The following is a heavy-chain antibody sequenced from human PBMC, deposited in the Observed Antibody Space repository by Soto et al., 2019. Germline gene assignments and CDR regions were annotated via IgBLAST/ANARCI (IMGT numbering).Heavy chain of an antibody. D-gene: IGHD1-1*01. Sequence: EVQLLESGGGLVQPGGSLTLSCAASGFTFGTYALSWVRQAPGKGLEWVSAISANGGRAYYADSVKGRFTISRDNSWNTVYLQMSSLSAGDTAIYYCAKDIKTTGTNVIFDSWGQGTLVTVSS. V-gene: IGHV3-23*01. CDR2: ISANGGRA. J-gene: IGHJ4*02. CDR3: AKDIKTTGTNVIFDS. CDR1: GFTFGTYA.